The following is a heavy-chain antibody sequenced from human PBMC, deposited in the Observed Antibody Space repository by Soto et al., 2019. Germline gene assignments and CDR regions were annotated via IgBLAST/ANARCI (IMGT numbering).Heavy chain of an antibody. D-gene: IGHD2-15*01. Sequence: QLQLQESGPGLVKPSETLSLTCTVSGGSISSRGYYWGWIRQPPVKGLEWIGSIYYSGSTYYNPSLKSRVTISVDTSKNQFSLKLSSVTAADTAVYYCARRGAVAARGAFDIWGQGTMVTVSS. CDR1: GGSISSRGYY. J-gene: IGHJ3*02. V-gene: IGHV4-39*01. CDR3: ARRGAVAARGAFDI. CDR2: IYYSGST.